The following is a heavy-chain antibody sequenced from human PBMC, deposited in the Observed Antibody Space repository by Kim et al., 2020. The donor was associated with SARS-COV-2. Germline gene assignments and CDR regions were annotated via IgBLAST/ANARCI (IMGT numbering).Heavy chain of an antibody. D-gene: IGHD5-12*01. CDR3: ARDQGDDFDY. J-gene: IGHJ4*02. Sequence: GGTNYARNFQGRVTMTTDTSIPTAYMELSSLRSDDTAMYYCARDQGDDFDYWGQGTLVTVSS. CDR2: GGT. V-gene: IGHV1-2*02.